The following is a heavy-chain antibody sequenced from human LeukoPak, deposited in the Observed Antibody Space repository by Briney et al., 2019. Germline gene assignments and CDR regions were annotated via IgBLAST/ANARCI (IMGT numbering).Heavy chain of an antibody. Sequence: ASVKVSCKASGYTFTSYDINWVRQATGQGLEWMGWMNPNSGNTGYAQKFQGRVTITRNTSISTAYMELSSLRSEDTAVYYCARVSNTVAGTCYFDYWGQGTLVTVSS. J-gene: IGHJ4*02. CDR3: ARVSNTVAGTCYFDY. CDR2: MNPNSGNT. CDR1: GYTFTSYD. D-gene: IGHD6-19*01. V-gene: IGHV1-8*03.